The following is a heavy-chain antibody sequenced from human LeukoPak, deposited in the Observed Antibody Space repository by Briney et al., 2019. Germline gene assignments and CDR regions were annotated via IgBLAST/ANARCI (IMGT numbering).Heavy chain of an antibody. J-gene: IGHJ4*02. D-gene: IGHD3-22*01. CDR3: AREGIYDSSGSYDY. CDR2: IYASGST. V-gene: IGHV4-4*07. Sequence: SETLSLTCTVSGGSINSYYWSWIRQPAGKGLEWIGRIYASGSTYYNPSLKSRVTISVDTSKNQFSLKLSSVTAADTAVYYCAREGIYDSSGSYDYWGQGTLVTVSS. CDR1: GGSINSYY.